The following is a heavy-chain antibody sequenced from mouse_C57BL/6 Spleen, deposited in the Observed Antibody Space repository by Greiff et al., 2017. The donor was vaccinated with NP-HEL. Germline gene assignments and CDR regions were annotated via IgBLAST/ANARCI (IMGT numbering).Heavy chain of an antibody. V-gene: IGHV1-52*01. D-gene: IGHD1-1*01. CDR2: IDPSDSET. Sequence: VQLQQSGAELVRPGSSVKLSCKASGYTFTSYWMHWVKQRPIQGLEWIGNIDPSDSETHYNQKFKDKATLTVDKSSSTAYMQLSSLTSEDSAVYYCARRGYYYGSSSYAMDYWGQGTAVTVSS. CDR3: ARRGYYYGSSSYAMDY. CDR1: GYTFTSYW. J-gene: IGHJ4*01.